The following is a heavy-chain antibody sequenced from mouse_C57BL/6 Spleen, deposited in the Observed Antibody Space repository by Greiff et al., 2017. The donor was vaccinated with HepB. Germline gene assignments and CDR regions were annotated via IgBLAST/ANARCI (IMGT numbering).Heavy chain of an antibody. CDR1: GYTFTDYY. V-gene: IGHV1-76*01. J-gene: IGHJ4*01. D-gene: IGHD2-3*01. CDR2: IYPGSGNT. Sequence: QVQLQQSGAELVRPGASVKLSCKASGYTFTDYYINWVKQRPGQGLEWIARIYPGSGNTYYNEKFKGKATLTAEKSSSTAYMQLSSLTSEDSAVYFCARRYDGYYYYAMDYWGQGTSVTVSS. CDR3: ARRYDGYYYYAMDY.